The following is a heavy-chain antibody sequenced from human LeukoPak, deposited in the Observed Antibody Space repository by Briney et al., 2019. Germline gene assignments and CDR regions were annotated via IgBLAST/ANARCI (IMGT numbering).Heavy chain of an antibody. CDR3: ARGQLGSGMDDP. CDR2: ISYSGSA. D-gene: IGHD3-10*01. Sequence: PSETLSLTCNVSGGSIRNYYWSWIRQPPGKGLEWIGYISYSGSANYNPSLKSRATILLDTSKNQFSLRLTSVTPADTAVYYCARGQLGSGMDDPWGQGTLVTVSS. J-gene: IGHJ5*02. CDR1: GGSIRNYY. V-gene: IGHV4-59*01.